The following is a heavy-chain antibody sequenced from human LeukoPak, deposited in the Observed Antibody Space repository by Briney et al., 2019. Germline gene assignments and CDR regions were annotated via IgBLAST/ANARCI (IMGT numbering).Heavy chain of an antibody. V-gene: IGHV4-28*01. J-gene: IGHJ4*02. D-gene: IGHD3-10*01. CDR3: ARKENVYYYFDY. CDR2: IYHSGTT. CDR1: GYSITSSSW. Sequence: SETLSLTCAVSGYSITSSSWWGWIRQPPGTGLEWIGYIYHSGTTYYNPSLQSRVTMSVDTSKNQFSLKLSSVTAVDTAVYYCARKENVYYYFDYWGQGTLVTVSS.